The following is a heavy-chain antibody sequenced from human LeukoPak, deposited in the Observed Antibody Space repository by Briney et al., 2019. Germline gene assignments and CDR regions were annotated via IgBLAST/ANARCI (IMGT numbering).Heavy chain of an antibody. Sequence: ASAEVSCKASGYTFTGYYMNWVRQAPGQGLEWMGWINSDSGFTKYAQKFQGRVTMTRDTSITTVYMDLTRLTSDDTAVYYCARNFDMKGFDPWGQGTLVTVPS. V-gene: IGHV1-2*02. CDR2: INSDSGFT. J-gene: IGHJ5*02. CDR3: ARNFDMKGFDP. D-gene: IGHD3-9*01. CDR1: GYTFTGYY.